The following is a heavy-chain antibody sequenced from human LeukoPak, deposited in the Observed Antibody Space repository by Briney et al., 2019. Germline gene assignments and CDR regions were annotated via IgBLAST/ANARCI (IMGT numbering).Heavy chain of an antibody. V-gene: IGHV4-59*01. Sequence: ASETLSLTCTVSGGSISSYYWSWIRQPPGKGLEWIGYIYYSGSTNYNPSLKSRVTISVDTSKNQFSLKLSSVTAADTAVYYCARDLGMDVWGKGTTVTVSS. J-gene: IGHJ6*03. CDR1: GGSISSYY. CDR2: IYYSGST. CDR3: ARDLGMDV.